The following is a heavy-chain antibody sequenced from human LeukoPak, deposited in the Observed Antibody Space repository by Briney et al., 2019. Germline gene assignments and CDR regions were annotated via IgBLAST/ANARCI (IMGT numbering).Heavy chain of an antibody. V-gene: IGHV3-30*02. CDR2: IRYDGSNK. Sequence: GSLRLSCAASGFTFSSYAMHWVRQAPGKGLEWVAFIRYDGSNKYYADSVKGRFTISRDNSKNTLYLQMNSLRAEDTAVYYCAKDPRDHSYGWSWRYFDYWGQGTLVTVSS. CDR3: AKDPRDHSYGWSWRYFDY. D-gene: IGHD5-18*01. CDR1: GFTFSSYA. J-gene: IGHJ4*02.